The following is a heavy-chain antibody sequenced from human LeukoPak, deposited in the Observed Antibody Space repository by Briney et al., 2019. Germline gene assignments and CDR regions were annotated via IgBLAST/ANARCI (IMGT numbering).Heavy chain of an antibody. CDR2: ITPSGGT. Sequence: ASVKVSCKASGYTFTSYAIHWVRQAPGQGLEWMGWITPSGGTNYPQKFQGRVAITWDTSITAAYMDLSRLTSDDTAVYYCARDRYGDGFAHLDYWGQGALVTVSS. J-gene: IGHJ4*02. CDR3: ARDRYGDGFAHLDY. D-gene: IGHD5-24*01. V-gene: IGHV1-2*02. CDR1: GYTFTSYA.